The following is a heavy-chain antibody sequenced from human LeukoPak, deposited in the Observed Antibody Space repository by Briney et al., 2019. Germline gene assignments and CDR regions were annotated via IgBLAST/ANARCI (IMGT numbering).Heavy chain of an antibody. D-gene: IGHD5/OR15-5a*01. CDR1: GFTFSSYE. CDR2: ISSTSGSTI. V-gene: IGHV3-48*03. CDR3: ARDLRLSQVYYGMDV. J-gene: IGHJ6*02. Sequence: GGSLRLSCAASGFTFSSYEMNWVRQAPGKGLEWVSYISSTSGSTIYYADSVKGRFTISRDNAKNTLYLQMNSLRAEDTAVYYCARDLRLSQVYYGMDVWGQGTTVTVSS.